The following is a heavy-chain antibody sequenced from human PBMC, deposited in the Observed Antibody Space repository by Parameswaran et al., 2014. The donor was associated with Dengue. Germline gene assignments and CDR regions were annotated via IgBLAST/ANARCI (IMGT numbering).Heavy chain of an antibody. V-gene: IGHV3-23*01. J-gene: IGHJ6*02. CDR2: ISGSGGST. Sequence: QAGGSLRLSCAASGFTFSSYAMSWVRQAPGKGLEWVSAISGSGGSTYYADSVKGRFTISRDNSKNTLYLQMNSLRAEDTAVYYCAKSKDYDFWSGWYYYGMDVWGQGTTVTVSS. CDR1: GFTFSSYA. D-gene: IGHD3-3*01. CDR3: AKSKDYDFWSGWYYYGMDV.